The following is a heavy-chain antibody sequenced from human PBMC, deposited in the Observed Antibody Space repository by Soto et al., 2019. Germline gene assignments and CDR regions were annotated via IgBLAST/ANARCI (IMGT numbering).Heavy chain of an antibody. J-gene: IGHJ6*02. CDR2: ISYDGRYK. CDR1: GFTFSSYA. D-gene: IGHD5-12*01. V-gene: IGHV3-30-3*01. Sequence: QVQLVESGGGVVQPGRSLRLSCAASGFTFSSYAMHWVRQAPGKGLEWVAGISYDGRYKYYGDSVKGRFTISRDNSKNTLYLQMNSLTAEDTAVYYCARDYYRFNSGYGFSMDVWGRGTTVTVSS. CDR3: ARDYYRFNSGYGFSMDV.